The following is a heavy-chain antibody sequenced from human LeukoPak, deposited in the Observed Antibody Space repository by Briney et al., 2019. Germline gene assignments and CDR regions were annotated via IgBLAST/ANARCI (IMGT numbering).Heavy chain of an antibody. J-gene: IGHJ5*02. CDR3: AKTDCTSTSCYIGWFDP. V-gene: IGHV3-23*01. CDR1: GFTFSNYA. D-gene: IGHD2-2*02. CDR2: IPVNGGST. Sequence: GGSLRLSCVASGFTFSNYAMSWVRQAPGKGLEWVSAIPVNGGSTYYTDSVKGRFTISRDNSRNTLYLQVNTLRAADTALYYCAKTDCTSTSCYIGWFDPWGQGTLVTVSS.